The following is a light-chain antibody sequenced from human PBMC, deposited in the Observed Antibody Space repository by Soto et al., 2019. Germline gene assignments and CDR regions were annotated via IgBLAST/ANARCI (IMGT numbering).Light chain of an antibody. CDR2: GAS. Sequence: EIVLTQAPGTLSLSPGERATLSCRASQSVRSSYLDWYQQKPGQAPRLLIYGASSRATGIPDRFSGSGSGTDFTLTISRLEPEDFPVYYWQQYGSSLSFGQGTRLEIK. CDR3: QQYGSSLS. CDR1: QSVRSSY. V-gene: IGKV3-20*01. J-gene: IGKJ5*01.